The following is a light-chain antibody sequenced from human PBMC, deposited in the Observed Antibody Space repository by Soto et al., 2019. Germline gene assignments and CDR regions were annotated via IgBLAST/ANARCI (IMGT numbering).Light chain of an antibody. CDR3: QKYKSARLT. V-gene: IGKV1-27*01. CDR1: QGISNY. CDR2: AAS. Sequence: DIQMTQSPSSLSASVGDRVTITCRASQGISNYLAWYQQKPGKVPKLLIYAASTLQSGVPSRFSGSGSGTDFTLTISSLQPEDVETYYCQKYKSARLTLGAVTKVDIK. J-gene: IGKJ4*01.